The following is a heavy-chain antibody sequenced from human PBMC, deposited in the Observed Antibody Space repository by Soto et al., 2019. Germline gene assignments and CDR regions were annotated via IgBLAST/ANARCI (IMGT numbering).Heavy chain of an antibody. V-gene: IGHV4-31*03. J-gene: IGHJ4*02. Sequence: QVQLQESGPGLVKPSQTLSLTCTVSGGSISSGGYYWSWIRQHPGKGLEWIGYIYYSGSTYYNPSLKSRVTISVETSKNQFSLKLSAVTAADTAVYYCARNGEVATIGGLGYWGQGTLVTVSS. CDR3: ARNGEVATIGGLGY. CDR2: IYYSGST. D-gene: IGHD5-12*01. CDR1: GGSISSGGYY.